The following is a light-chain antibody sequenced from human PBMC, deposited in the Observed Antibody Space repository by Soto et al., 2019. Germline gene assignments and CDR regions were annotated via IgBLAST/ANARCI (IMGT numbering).Light chain of an antibody. Sequence: LTQPASVSGSPGQSITISCTGTSSGVGGHHFVSWYQQQSGKAPKLVIYEVTDRPSGVSDRFSGSKSGNTASLTISGLQPEDEADYYCSSYTSSSLYVFGTGTKVTVL. CDR2: EVT. V-gene: IGLV2-14*01. CDR3: SSYTSSSLYV. J-gene: IGLJ1*01. CDR1: SSGVGGHHF.